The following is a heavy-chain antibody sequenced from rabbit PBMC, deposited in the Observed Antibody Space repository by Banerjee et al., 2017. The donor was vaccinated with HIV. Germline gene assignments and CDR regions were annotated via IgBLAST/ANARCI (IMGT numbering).Heavy chain of an antibody. V-gene: IGHV1S47*01. Sequence: QEQLEESGGGLVQPGGSLTLSCKASGSDISSNAMCWVRQAPGKGLELIACIYSSNGDKWYASWVNGRFTISRSTSLNTVDLKMTSLTVADTATYFCARDLAGVIGWNFNLWGPGTLVTVS. CDR2: IYSSNGDK. CDR3: ARDLAGVIGWNFNL. D-gene: IGHD4-1*01. CDR1: GSDISSNA. J-gene: IGHJ4*01.